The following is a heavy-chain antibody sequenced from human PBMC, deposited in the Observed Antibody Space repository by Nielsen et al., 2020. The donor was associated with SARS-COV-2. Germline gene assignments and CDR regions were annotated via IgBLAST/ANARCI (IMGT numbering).Heavy chain of an antibody. V-gene: IGHV5-51*01. Sequence: GESLKISCKGSGYSFTNYWIGWVRQMPGKGLEWMGIIYPGDSDTRYSPSFQGQVTISADKSISTAYLQWSSLKASDTAMYYCARHHVLRFLEWPAFGMDVWGQGTTVTVSS. CDR3: ARHHVLRFLEWPAFGMDV. CDR1: GYSFTNYW. CDR2: IYPGDSDT. J-gene: IGHJ6*02. D-gene: IGHD3-3*01.